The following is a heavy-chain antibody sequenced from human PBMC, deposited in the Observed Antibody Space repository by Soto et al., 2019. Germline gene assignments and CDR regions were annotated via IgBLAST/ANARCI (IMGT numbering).Heavy chain of an antibody. D-gene: IGHD1-7*01. V-gene: IGHV1-69*13. CDR1: GGTFSSYA. Sequence: SGKVSCKASGGTFSSYAISWVRQAPGQGLEWMGGIIPIFGTANYAQKFQGRVTITADESTSTAYMELSSLRSEDTAVYYCARRAELRRTSGGMDVWGQGTTVTVSS. J-gene: IGHJ6*02. CDR2: IIPIFGTA. CDR3: ARRAELRRTSGGMDV.